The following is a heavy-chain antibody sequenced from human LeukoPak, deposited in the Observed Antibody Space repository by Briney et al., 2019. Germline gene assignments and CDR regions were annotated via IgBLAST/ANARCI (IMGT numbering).Heavy chain of an antibody. CDR3: ARKVVFDL. CDR2: IHYTGST. J-gene: IGHJ2*01. D-gene: IGHD2-15*01. V-gene: IGHV4-59*01. Sequence: AETLSLTCTVSGGSITSSYWSWIRQSPGKGLEWIGYIHYTGSTNYNPSLKSRVTMLIDTSKNQFSLKLSSVTAADTAVYYCARKVVFDLWGRGTLVTVSS. CDR1: GGSITSSY.